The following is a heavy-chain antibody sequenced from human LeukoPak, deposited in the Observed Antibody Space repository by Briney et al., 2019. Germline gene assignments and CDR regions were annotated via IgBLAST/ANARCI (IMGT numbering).Heavy chain of an antibody. Sequence: GSLRLSCAASGFTFSSYTMNWVRQAPGKGLEWVSYISHTSDAIYYPDSVKGRFTISRDNAKNSLYLQMNSLRDEDTAVYYCARASPSGYDYWGQGTLVTVSS. D-gene: IGHD3-22*01. J-gene: IGHJ4*02. CDR3: ARASPSGYDY. CDR2: ISHTSDAI. CDR1: GFTFSSYT. V-gene: IGHV3-48*02.